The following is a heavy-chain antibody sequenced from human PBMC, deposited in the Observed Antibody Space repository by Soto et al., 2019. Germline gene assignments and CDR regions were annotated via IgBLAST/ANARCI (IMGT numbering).Heavy chain of an antibody. Sequence: GSGPTLVNPTQTLTLTCTFSGFSLSTSGMCVSWIRQPPGKALEWLALIDWDDDKYYSTSLKTRLTISKDTSKNQVVLTMTNMDPVDTATYYCARIPYYYDSSGYYSTRGHYYYYGMDVWGQGTTVTVSS. CDR2: IDWDDDK. CDR3: ARIPYYYDSSGYYSTRGHYYYYGMDV. J-gene: IGHJ6*02. D-gene: IGHD3-22*01. V-gene: IGHV2-70*01. CDR1: GFSLSTSGMC.